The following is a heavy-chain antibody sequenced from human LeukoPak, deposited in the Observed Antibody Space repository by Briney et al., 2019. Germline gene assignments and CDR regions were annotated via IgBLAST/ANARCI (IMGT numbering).Heavy chain of an antibody. J-gene: IGHJ6*03. V-gene: IGHV4-34*01. CDR3: ARGSSGYYFHYYYYYYMDV. CDR2: INHSGST. CDR1: GGSFSGYY. Sequence: PSETLSLTCAVYGGSFSGYYWSWIRQPPGKGLEWIGEINHSGSTNYNPSLKSRVTISVDTSKNQFSLKLSSVTAADTAVYYCARGSSGYYFHYYYYYYMDVWGKGTTVTVSS. D-gene: IGHD3-22*01.